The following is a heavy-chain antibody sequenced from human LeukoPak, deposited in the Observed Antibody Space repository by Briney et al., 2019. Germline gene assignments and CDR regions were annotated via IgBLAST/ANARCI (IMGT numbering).Heavy chain of an antibody. CDR3: ATLWGRYNYSPFDY. CDR2: LYNAGST. V-gene: IGHV3-53*01. CDR1: GFIVSNNY. D-gene: IGHD5-24*01. Sequence: GGSLRLSCVASGFIVSNNYMSWVRQAPGKGLEWVSVLYNAGSTYYADSVKGRFTISRDNSKNTLYLQMYSLRAEDTAVYYCATLWGRYNYSPFDYWGQGTLITVSS. J-gene: IGHJ4*02.